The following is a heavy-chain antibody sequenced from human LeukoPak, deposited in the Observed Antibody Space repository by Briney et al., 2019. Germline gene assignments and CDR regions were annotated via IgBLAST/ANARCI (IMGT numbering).Heavy chain of an antibody. CDR2: IYYSGST. J-gene: IGHJ5*02. Sequence: SSETLSLTCIVSGASITSSSYYWGWIRQPPGKGLEWIGRIYYSGSTYYNPSLKSRVTISVDTSKNQFSLKLSSVTAADTAVYYCARANTAMVTHNWFDPWGQGTLVTVSS. V-gene: IGHV4-39*07. CDR3: ARANTAMVTHNWFDP. D-gene: IGHD5-18*01. CDR1: GASITSSSYY.